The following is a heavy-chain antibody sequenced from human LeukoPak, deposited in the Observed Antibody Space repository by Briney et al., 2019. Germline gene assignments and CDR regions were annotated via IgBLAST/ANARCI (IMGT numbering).Heavy chain of an antibody. V-gene: IGHV3-21*04. Sequence: TGGSLRLSCAASGFTFSSYSMNWVRQAPGKGLEWVSSISSSSSYIYYADSVKGRFTISRDNAKKSLYLQMNSLRAEDTALYYCAKDMNYDSSAYYPFDYWGQGTLVTVSS. J-gene: IGHJ4*02. CDR2: ISSSSSYI. D-gene: IGHD3-22*01. CDR3: AKDMNYDSSAYYPFDY. CDR1: GFTFSSYS.